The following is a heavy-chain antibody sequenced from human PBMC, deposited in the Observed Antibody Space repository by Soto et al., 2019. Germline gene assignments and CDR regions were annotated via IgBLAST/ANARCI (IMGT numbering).Heavy chain of an antibody. CDR3: ARDLGDSSSFSHAPGIFDY. CDR1: GGTFSSYA. V-gene: IGHV1-69*06. Sequence: QVQLVQSGAEVKKPGSSVKVSCKASGGTFSSYAISWVRQAPGQGLEWMGGIIPIFGTANYAQKFQGRVTITADKSTSTAYMELSSLRSADTAVYYCARDLGDSSSFSHAPGIFDYWGQGTLVTVSS. J-gene: IGHJ4*02. D-gene: IGHD6-6*01. CDR2: IIPIFGTA.